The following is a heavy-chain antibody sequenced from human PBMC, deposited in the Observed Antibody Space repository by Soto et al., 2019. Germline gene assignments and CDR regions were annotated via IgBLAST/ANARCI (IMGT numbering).Heavy chain of an antibody. Sequence: GGSLRLSCTASGFTFSTYWMHWVRQAPGKGLVWVSRLKGDGSTANYADSVKGRFTISRDNAENTVYLQMDTLRPEDTAVYYCARGGLYAYYQDNWGQGALVTVSS. CDR1: GFTFSTYW. D-gene: IGHD3-16*01. V-gene: IGHV3-74*01. CDR2: LKGDGSTA. CDR3: ARGGLYAYYQDN. J-gene: IGHJ4*02.